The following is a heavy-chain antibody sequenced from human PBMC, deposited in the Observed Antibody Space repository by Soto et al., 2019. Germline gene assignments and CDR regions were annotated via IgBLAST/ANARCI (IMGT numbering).Heavy chain of an antibody. V-gene: IGHV6-1*01. CDR1: GHSVSSHRVA. CDR3: ARDPFYSSSLDY. J-gene: IGHJ4*02. CDR2: TYYRSKWYN. D-gene: IGHD6-6*01. Sequence: SQSLSLTCDIAGHSVSSHRVAWNWIRQSPSRGLEWLGRTYYRSKWYNDYAVSVKSRITINPDTSKMHFSLPLNSVTPEDTAVYCRARDPFYSSSLDYWGQGTLV.